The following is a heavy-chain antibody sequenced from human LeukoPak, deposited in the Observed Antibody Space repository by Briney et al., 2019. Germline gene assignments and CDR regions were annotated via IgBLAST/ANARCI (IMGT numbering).Heavy chain of an antibody. D-gene: IGHD4-17*01. CDR2: ISYDGSNK. CDR3: ARVRGYGDYDY. Sequence: EGSLRLSCAASGFTFSSYGMHWVRQAPGKGLEWVAVISYDGSNKYYADSVKGRFTISRDNSKNTLYLQMNSLRAEDTAVYYCARVRGYGDYDYWGQGTLVTVSS. CDR1: GFTFSSYG. V-gene: IGHV3-30*03. J-gene: IGHJ4*02.